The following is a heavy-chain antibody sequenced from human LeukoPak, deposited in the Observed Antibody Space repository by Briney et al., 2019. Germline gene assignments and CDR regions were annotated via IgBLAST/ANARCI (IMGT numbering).Heavy chain of an antibody. Sequence: PGGFLRLSCAASGFTFSSYAMSWVRQAPGKGLEWVSAISGSGGSTYYADSVKGRFTISRDNSKNTLYLQMNSLRAEDTAVYYCVPYCSSTSCYTPPPYSFDYWGQGTLVTVSS. CDR2: ISGSGGST. V-gene: IGHV3-23*01. CDR1: GFTFSSYA. J-gene: IGHJ4*02. D-gene: IGHD2-2*02. CDR3: VPYCSSTSCYTPPPYSFDY.